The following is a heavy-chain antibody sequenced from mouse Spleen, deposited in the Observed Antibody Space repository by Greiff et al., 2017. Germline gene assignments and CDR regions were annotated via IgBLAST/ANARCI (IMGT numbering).Heavy chain of an antibody. D-gene: IGHD2-4*01. V-gene: IGHV2-6*01. J-gene: IGHJ3*01. CDR2: IWGGGST. CDR3: ASDYDYEGFAY. Sequence: VQLQQSGPGLVAPSQSLSITCTVSGFSLTSYGVDWVRQSPGKGLEWLGVIWGGGSTNYNSPLKSRLSISKDNSKSQVFLKMNSLQTDDTAMYYCASDYDYEGFAYWGQGTLVTVSA. CDR1: GFSLTSYG.